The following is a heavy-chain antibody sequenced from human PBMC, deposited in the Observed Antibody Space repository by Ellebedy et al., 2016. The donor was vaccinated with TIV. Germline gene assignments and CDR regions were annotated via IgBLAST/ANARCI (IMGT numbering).Heavy chain of an antibody. Sequence: GESLKISXAASGFTFSSYSMNWVRQAPGKGLEWVSAISGSGGSTYYADSVKGRFTISRDNSKNTLYLQMNSLRAEDTAVYYCAKGYPRYYYDSSGYPDYWGQGTLVTVSS. D-gene: IGHD3-22*01. CDR3: AKGYPRYYYDSSGYPDY. CDR2: ISGSGGST. CDR1: GFTFSSYS. J-gene: IGHJ4*02. V-gene: IGHV3-23*01.